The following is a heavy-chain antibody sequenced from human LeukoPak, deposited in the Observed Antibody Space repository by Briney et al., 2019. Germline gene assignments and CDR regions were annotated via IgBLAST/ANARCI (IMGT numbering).Heavy chain of an antibody. CDR1: GGSISSSSYY. Sequence: SETLSLTCTVSGGSISSSSYYWGWIRQPPGKGLEWIGSISYSGSTYYNPSLRSRVTISVDTSKSQFSLKLSSVTAAGTAVYYCARHMNSIVRAEVDSWGQGTLVTVSS. J-gene: IGHJ4*02. V-gene: IGHV4-39*01. D-gene: IGHD3-10*02. CDR2: ISYSGST. CDR3: ARHMNSIVRAEVDS.